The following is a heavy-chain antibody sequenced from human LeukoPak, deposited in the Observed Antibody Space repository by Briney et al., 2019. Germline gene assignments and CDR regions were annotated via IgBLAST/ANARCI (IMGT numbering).Heavy chain of an antibody. CDR1: GYTFTSFD. J-gene: IGHJ3*01. Sequence: ASVKVSCKASGYTFTSFDINWVRQAPGQGLEWLGWINPNNGGIKYAQKFQGRVTVTRDTSISTAYMELNDLRSDDTAVYYCARRSGGTTTVNDGFEVWGQGTMVTVSS. D-gene: IGHD4-17*01. CDR2: INPNNGGI. V-gene: IGHV1-2*02. CDR3: ARRSGGTTTVNDGFEV.